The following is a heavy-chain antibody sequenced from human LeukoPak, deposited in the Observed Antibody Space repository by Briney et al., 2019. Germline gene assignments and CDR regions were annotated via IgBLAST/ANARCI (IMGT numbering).Heavy chain of an antibody. CDR2: IKEDGSET. Sequence: GGSLRLSCAASGFTFSTFWMTWVRQAPGKGLEWLANIKEDGSETYYVDSVKGRFTISRDNAKSSLYLQMNTLRFEDTAVYYCAREGPRSGESSYDYWGQGTLVTVSS. CDR1: GFTFSTFW. V-gene: IGHV3-7*05. CDR3: AREGPRSGESSYDY. J-gene: IGHJ4*02. D-gene: IGHD2-15*01.